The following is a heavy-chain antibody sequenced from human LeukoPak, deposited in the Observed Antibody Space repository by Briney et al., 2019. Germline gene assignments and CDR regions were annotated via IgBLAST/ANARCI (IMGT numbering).Heavy chain of an antibody. V-gene: IGHV4-31*03. CDR3: ARVYGETLDY. J-gene: IGHJ4*02. D-gene: IGHD4-17*01. Sequence: RTSETLSLTCTVSGGSISSGGYYWSWIRQHPGKGLEWIGSIYYSGSTYYNPSLKSRLTISVDTSKNQFSLKLSSVTAADTAVYYCARVYGETLDYWGQGTLVTASS. CDR2: IYYSGST. CDR1: GGSISSGGYY.